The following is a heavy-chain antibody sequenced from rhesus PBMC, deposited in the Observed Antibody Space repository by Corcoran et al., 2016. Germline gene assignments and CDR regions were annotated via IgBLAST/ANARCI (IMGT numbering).Heavy chain of an antibody. CDR3: ARDHSSGWSGYGLDS. J-gene: IGHJ6*01. V-gene: IGHV3-178*01. CDR2: ISNGGGST. CDR1: GFTFSDYY. Sequence: EVQLVESGGGLAKPGGSLRLSCAASGFTFSDYYMDWVRQAPGKGLEWFSRISNGGGSTWSADSVKGRFTISRENAKNTLYLQMNSLRAEDTAVYYCARDHSSGWSGYGLDSWGQGVVVTVSS. D-gene: IGHD6S26*01.